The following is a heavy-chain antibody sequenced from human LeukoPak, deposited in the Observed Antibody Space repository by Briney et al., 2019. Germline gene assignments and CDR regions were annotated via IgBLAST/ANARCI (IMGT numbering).Heavy chain of an antibody. V-gene: IGHV3-7*01. CDR3: ARSHVGDIVVVPAAIVGWFDP. Sequence: GGSLRLSCAASGFTFSSYWMSWVRQAPGKGLEWVANIKQDGSEKYYVDSVKGRFTISRDNAKNSLYLQMNSLRAEDTAVYYCARSHVGDIVVVPAAIVGWFDPWGQGTLVTVSS. CDR1: GFTFSSYW. J-gene: IGHJ5*02. CDR2: IKQDGSEK. D-gene: IGHD2-2*02.